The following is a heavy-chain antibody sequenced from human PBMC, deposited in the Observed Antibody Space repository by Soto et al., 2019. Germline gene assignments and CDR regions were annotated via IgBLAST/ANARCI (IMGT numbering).Heavy chain of an antibody. D-gene: IGHD5-12*01. CDR3: ARGNHSWLQLWYFDL. CDR1: GGTFSNYP. V-gene: IGHV1-69*05. J-gene: IGHJ2*01. Sequence: QVQLVQSGAEVKKPGSSVKVSCKASGGTFSNYPISWVRQAPGQGREWMGGIIPIFGTVNYAQKFQCSVTITPDESTSTASMELSSLRSEDTAVYYCARGNHSWLQLWYFDLWGRGTLVTVSS. CDR2: IIPIFGTV.